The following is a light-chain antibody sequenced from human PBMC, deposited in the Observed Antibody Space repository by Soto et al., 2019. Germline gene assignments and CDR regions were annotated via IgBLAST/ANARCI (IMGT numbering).Light chain of an antibody. Sequence: EIVLTQSPGTLSLSPVNRATLSFRASQSVMSSYLAWYQQKPGQTPRLLIYAASSRATGIPDRFSGSGSGTDFTLTISRLEPEDFAVYYCQQYGSTPLTFGGGTKVDIK. CDR2: AAS. J-gene: IGKJ4*01. CDR1: QSVMSSY. V-gene: IGKV3-20*01. CDR3: QQYGSTPLT.